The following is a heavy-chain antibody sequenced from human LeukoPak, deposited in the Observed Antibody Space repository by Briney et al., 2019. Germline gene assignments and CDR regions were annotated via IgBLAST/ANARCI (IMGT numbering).Heavy chain of an antibody. CDR1: GCTFIGYY. CDR2: INPNSGAT. J-gene: IGHJ4*02. V-gene: IGHV1-2*02. Sequence: AAVKVSCKTSGCTFIGYYIHWVRQAPGQGLEWMGWINPNSGATNYAQNFQGRVTMTRDTSITTGYMELTNLRSDDTAIFFCARIKGTGDANWGQGTLVTVSS. D-gene: IGHD7-27*01. CDR3: ARIKGTGDAN.